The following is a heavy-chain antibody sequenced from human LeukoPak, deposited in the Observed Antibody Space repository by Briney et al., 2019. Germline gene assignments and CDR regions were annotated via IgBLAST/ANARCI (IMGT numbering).Heavy chain of an antibody. CDR2: IKQDGSKK. CDR1: GLPFSSYW. V-gene: IGHV3-7*04. CDR3: TRVGYIDEGIDY. J-gene: IGHJ4*02. D-gene: IGHD5-24*01. Sequence: GGSLRLSCVASGLPFSSYWMTWVRQAPGKGLEWVANIKQDGSKKSYVDSVKGRFTISRDNAKNSLYLQMNSLRAEDTAIYYCTRVGYIDEGIDYWGQGTLVTVSS.